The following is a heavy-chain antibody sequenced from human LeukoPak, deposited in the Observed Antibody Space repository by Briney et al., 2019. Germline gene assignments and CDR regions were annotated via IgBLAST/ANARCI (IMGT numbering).Heavy chain of an antibody. V-gene: IGHV3-9*01. Sequence: GGSLRLSCAASGFTFDDYAMHWVRQAPGKGLEWVSGISWNSGSIGYADSVKGRFTISRDNAKNSLYLQMNSLRAEDTAVYYCARSPAAVALDPWGQGTLVTVSS. CDR2: ISWNSGSI. CDR1: GFTFDDYA. J-gene: IGHJ5*02. D-gene: IGHD6-19*01. CDR3: ARSPAAVALDP.